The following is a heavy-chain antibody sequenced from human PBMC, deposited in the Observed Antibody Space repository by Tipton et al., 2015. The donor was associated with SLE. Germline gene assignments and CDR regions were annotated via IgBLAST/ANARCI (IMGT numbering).Heavy chain of an antibody. CDR2: ILFDGSKK. CDR3: ARDDGGITMLRGPHDF. D-gene: IGHD3-10*01. CDR1: GFTFSSYA. V-gene: IGHV3-30-3*01. Sequence: SLRLSCAASGFTFSSYAMNWVRQALGKGLEWVAVILFDGSKKYYADSVKGRFTISRDNSRNTLYLQMNSLRAEDTAVYYCARDDGGITMLRGPHDFWGQGTLVTVSS. J-gene: IGHJ4*02.